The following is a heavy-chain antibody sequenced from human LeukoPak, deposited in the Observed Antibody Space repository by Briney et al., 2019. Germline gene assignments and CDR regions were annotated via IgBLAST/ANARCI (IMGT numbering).Heavy chain of an antibody. CDR3: AREYYFDLSRKGLDN. D-gene: IGHD3-22*01. J-gene: IGHJ4*02. CDR2: IYYDGSHK. CDR1: GFTFSNYA. Sequence: TGGSLRLSCAASGFTFSNYAMSWVRQAPGKGLDWVALIYYDGSHKYYAYSVEGRFTISRDNSKNTLYLQMNSLRAEDTAVYYCAREYYFDLSRKGLDNWGQGTLVTVSS. V-gene: IGHV3-33*08.